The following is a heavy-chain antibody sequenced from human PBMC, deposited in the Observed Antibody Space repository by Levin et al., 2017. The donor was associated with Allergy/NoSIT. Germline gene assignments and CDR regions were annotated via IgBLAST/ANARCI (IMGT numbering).Heavy chain of an antibody. V-gene: IGHV4-59*11. CDR2: IYSSGST. CDR1: GGSITDHF. CDR3: ARESYCGADCFSGFEY. D-gene: IGHD2-21*02. J-gene: IGHJ4*02. Sequence: PSETLSLICTVSGGSITDHFWHWIRQSPGKGPQWIGYIYSSGSTTYNPALKSRATLSLDTSRNHFSLELTSVTAADTAVYYCARESYCGADCFSGFEYWGRGTLVTVSS.